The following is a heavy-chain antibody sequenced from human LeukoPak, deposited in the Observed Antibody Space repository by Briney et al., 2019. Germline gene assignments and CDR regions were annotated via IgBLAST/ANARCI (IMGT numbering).Heavy chain of an antibody. Sequence: GASVKVSCKASGYTFTGYYMHWVRQAPGQGLEWMGWINPNSGGTNYAQKFQGRATMTRDTSISTAYMELSRLRSDDTAVYYCARGDCSSASCFLVNWFDPWGQGTLVTVSS. CDR2: INPNSGGT. CDR1: GYTFTGYY. V-gene: IGHV1-2*02. J-gene: IGHJ5*02. D-gene: IGHD2-2*01. CDR3: ARGDCSSASCFLVNWFDP.